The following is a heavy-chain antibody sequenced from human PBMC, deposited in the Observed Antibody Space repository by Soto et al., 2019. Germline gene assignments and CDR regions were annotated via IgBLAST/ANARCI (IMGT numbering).Heavy chain of an antibody. CDR2: SSGSGGSK. CDR1: GFTFSSYA. V-gene: IGHV3-23*01. Sequence: GGSLRLSCAASGFTFSSYAMSWVRQAPGKGLEWVSASSGSGGSKYYADSVKGRFTISRDNSKNTLYLQMNSLRADDTAVYYCAKDLYSGSYPADAFDIWGQGTMFTVSS. J-gene: IGHJ3*02. CDR3: AKDLYSGSYPADAFDI. D-gene: IGHD1-26*01.